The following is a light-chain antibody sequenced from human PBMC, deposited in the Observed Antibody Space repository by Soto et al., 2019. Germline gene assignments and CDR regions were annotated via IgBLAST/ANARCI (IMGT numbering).Light chain of an antibody. CDR1: QSVSSN. J-gene: IGKJ5*01. Sequence: EIVLTQSPATLSVSPGDRATLSCRASQSVSSNLAWYQQKPGQTPRLLIYDTSTRATGIPARFSGSGSGTEFTLTISSLQSEDFAVYYCQQYNNWPPITFGQGTRLEIK. CDR3: QQYNNWPPIT. V-gene: IGKV3-15*01. CDR2: DTS.